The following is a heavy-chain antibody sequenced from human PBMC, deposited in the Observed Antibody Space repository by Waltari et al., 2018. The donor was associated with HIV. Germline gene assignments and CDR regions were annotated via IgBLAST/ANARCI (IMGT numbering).Heavy chain of an antibody. CDR2: MNPKRDEA. CDR1: GYTFTNYD. D-gene: IGHD2-2*01. V-gene: IGHV1-8*01. J-gene: IGHJ5*02. CDR3: VRTDCLNTSCSLSNWFDP. Sequence: QVQLLQSGAEVKKPGASVKVSCEASGYTFTNYDINWVRQATGQGLEWMGWMNPKRDEAGYAQKFQGRVTMTRNTSISTAYMELSNLRSEDTAVYYCVRTDCLNTSCSLSNWFDPWGQGTLVTVSS.